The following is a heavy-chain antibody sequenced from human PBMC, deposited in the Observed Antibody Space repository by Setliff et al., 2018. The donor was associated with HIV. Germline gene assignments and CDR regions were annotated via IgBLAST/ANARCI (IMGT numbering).Heavy chain of an antibody. V-gene: IGHV5-51*01. Sequence: HGESLKISCKGSGYSFTGYWIGRVRQMPGKGLEWMGIIYPSDSDTRYSPSFEGQVTMSADKSINTAYLQWNSLKASDTAMYYCARQPTDTSGYNNWFDSWGQGTLVTVSS. D-gene: IGHD3-3*01. CDR3: ARQPTDTSGYNNWFDS. CDR2: IYPSDSDT. CDR1: GYSFTGYW. J-gene: IGHJ5*01.